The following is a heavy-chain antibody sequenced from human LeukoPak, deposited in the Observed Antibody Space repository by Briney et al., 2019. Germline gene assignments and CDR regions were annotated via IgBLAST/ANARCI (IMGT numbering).Heavy chain of an antibody. CDR3: ARRGVVIRVILVGFHKEANYFDS. Sequence: GGSLRLSCAVSGVTLSNYGMSWVRQAPGKGLEWVAGISGSGGSTNYADSVKGRFTISRDSPKNTLYLQMNSLRAEDTAVYFCARRGVVIRVILVGFHKEANYFDSWGQGALVTVPS. CDR1: GVTLSNYG. CDR2: ISGSGGST. V-gene: IGHV3-23*01. J-gene: IGHJ4*02. D-gene: IGHD3-22*01.